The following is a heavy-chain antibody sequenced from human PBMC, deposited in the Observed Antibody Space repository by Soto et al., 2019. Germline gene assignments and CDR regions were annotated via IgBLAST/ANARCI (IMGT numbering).Heavy chain of an antibody. CDR3: ARRTGQDYYYGMDV. CDR1: GGSFSGYY. D-gene: IGHD3-9*01. J-gene: IGHJ6*02. CDR2: INHSGST. Sequence: PSETLSLTCAVYGGSFSGYYWSWIRQPPWKGLEWIGEINHSGSTNYNPSLKSRVTISVDTSKNQFSLKLSSVTAADTAVYYCARRTGQDYYYGMDVWGQGTTVTVSS. V-gene: IGHV4-34*01.